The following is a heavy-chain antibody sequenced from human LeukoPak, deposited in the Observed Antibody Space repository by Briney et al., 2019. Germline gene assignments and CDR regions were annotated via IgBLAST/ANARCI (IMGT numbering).Heavy chain of an antibody. CDR1: GYTLSRYG. Sequence: ASVKVSCKASGYTLSRYGISWVRQAPGQGLEWMGWISPYNGNTNYAQKFQGRVTMTTDTSKTTAYMELRSLRSDDTALYYCARGSGAKGDYWGQGTLVTVSS. D-gene: IGHD1/OR15-1a*01. CDR3: ARGSGAKGDY. J-gene: IGHJ4*02. CDR2: ISPYNGNT. V-gene: IGHV1-18*01.